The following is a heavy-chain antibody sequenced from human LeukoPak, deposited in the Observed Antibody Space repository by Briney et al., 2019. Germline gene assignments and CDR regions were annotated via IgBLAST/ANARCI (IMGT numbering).Heavy chain of an antibody. V-gene: IGHV4-34*01. CDR1: GGSFYAYY. J-gene: IGHJ4*02. D-gene: IGHD1-1*01. Sequence: PSETLSLTCAVYGGSFYAYYWSWIRQPPGKGLEWIGEINHSGSTNYNSSLKSRVTISVDTSKNQFSLKLSSVTAADTAIYYCARATLQLERRPFDYWGQGTLVTVSS. CDR3: ARATLQLERRPFDY. CDR2: INHSGST.